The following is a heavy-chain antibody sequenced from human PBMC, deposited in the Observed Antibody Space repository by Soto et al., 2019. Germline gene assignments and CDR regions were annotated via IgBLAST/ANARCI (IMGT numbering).Heavy chain of an antibody. Sequence: GGSLRLSCAASGFTFSSYDMHWVRQATGKGLEWVSAIGTAGDTYYPGSVKGRFTISRENAKNSLYLQMNSLRAEDTAVYYCARVSKSEICSGGSCYHTYYFDYWGQGTLVTVSS. J-gene: IGHJ4*02. V-gene: IGHV3-13*01. CDR3: ARVSKSEICSGGSCYHTYYFDY. CDR1: GFTFSSYD. CDR2: IGTAGDT. D-gene: IGHD2-15*01.